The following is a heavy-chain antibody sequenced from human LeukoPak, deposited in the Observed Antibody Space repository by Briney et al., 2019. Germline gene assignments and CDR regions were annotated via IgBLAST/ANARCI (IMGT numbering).Heavy chain of an antibody. J-gene: IGHJ4*02. CDR2: IYYSGST. V-gene: IGHV4-30-4*01. D-gene: IGHD3-22*01. Sequence: SETLSLTCTVSGGSISSGDYYWSWIRQPPGKGLEWIGYIYYSGSTYYNPSLKSRVTISVDTSKNQFSLKLSSVTAADTAVYYCARDWDYYDSSGYYDYWGQGTLVTVSS. CDR3: ARDWDYYDSSGYYDY. CDR1: GGSISSGDYY.